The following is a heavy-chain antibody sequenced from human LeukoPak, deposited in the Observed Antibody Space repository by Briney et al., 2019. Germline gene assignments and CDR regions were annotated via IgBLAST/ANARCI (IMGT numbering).Heavy chain of an antibody. CDR3: ARGAYGSGSYGDNWFDP. Sequence: AGGSLRLSCAASGFTFSSYWMSWVRQAPGKGLEWVANIKQDGSEKYYVDSVKGRFTISRDNAKKSLDLQMNSLRAEDTAVYYCARGAYGSGSYGDNWFDPWGQGTLVTVSS. D-gene: IGHD3-10*01. CDR2: IKQDGSEK. V-gene: IGHV3-7*01. CDR1: GFTFSSYW. J-gene: IGHJ5*02.